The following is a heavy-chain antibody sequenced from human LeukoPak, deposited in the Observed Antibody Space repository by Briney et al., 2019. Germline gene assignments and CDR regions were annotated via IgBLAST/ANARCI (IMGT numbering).Heavy chain of an antibody. V-gene: IGHV3-30*18. CDR3: AKGRGCSGGSCPNWFDP. CDR2: ISYDGSNK. CDR1: GFTFSSYG. D-gene: IGHD2-15*01. J-gene: IGHJ5*02. Sequence: PGGSLRLSCAASGFTFSSYGMHWVRQAPGKGLEWVAVISYDGSNKYYADSVKGRFTISIDNSKNTLYLQMNSLRAEDTAVYYCAKGRGCSGGSCPNWFDPWGQGTLVTVSS.